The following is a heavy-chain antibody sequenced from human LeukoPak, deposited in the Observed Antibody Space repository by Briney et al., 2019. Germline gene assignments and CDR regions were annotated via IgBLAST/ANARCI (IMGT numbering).Heavy chain of an antibody. V-gene: IGHV3-23*01. CDR3: ASGELRYFDWLLPPIDY. D-gene: IGHD3-9*01. J-gene: IGHJ4*02. CDR1: GFTFSSYA. Sequence: PGGSLRLSCAASGFTFSSYAMSWVRQAPGKGLEWVSAISGSGGSTYYADSVKGRFTISRDNSKNTLYLQMNSLRAEDTAVYCCASGELRYFDWLLPPIDYWGQGTLVTVSS. CDR2: ISGSGGST.